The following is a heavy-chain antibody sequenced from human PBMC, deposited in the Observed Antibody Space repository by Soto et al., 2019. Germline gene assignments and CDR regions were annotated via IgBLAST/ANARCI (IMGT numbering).Heavy chain of an antibody. V-gene: IGHV3-30-3*01. CDR1: GFTFSGSA. CDR3: AREGLEYYDSSGSDY. J-gene: IGHJ4*02. CDR2: ISYDGSNK. D-gene: IGHD3-22*01. Sequence: GGSLRLSCAASGFTFSGSAMHGVRKSPGKGLEWVAVISYDGSNKYYADSVKGRFTISRDNSKNTLYLKMNSLRAEDTAVYYCAREGLEYYDSSGSDYWGQGTLVTVSS.